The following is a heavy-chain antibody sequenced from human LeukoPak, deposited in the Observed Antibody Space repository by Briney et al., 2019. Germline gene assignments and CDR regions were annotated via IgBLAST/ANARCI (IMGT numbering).Heavy chain of an antibody. CDR1: GFTFSSYW. CDR3: ARDMYYYDSSGYYHNPFDY. Sequence: GGSLRLSCAASGFTFSSYWMNWVRQAPGKGLEWVSYISSSGSTIYYADSVKGRFTISRDNAKNSLYLQMNSLRAEDTAVYYCARDMYYYDSSGYYHNPFDYWGQGTLVTVSS. CDR2: ISSSGSTI. V-gene: IGHV3-48*04. D-gene: IGHD3-22*01. J-gene: IGHJ4*02.